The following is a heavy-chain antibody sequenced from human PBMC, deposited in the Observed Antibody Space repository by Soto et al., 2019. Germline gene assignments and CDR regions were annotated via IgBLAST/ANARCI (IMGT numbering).Heavy chain of an antibody. D-gene: IGHD2-21*01. Sequence: QVQLVQSGAEVKKPGASVKVSCKVSGYTLTELSMHWVRQAPGKGLDWMGGFDPEDGETIYAQKLQGRVTMTVETSIDNAYLELSSLRTEDTAVYYCASVRIGGADCLDPWGQGTLVTVS. V-gene: IGHV1-24*01. J-gene: IGHJ5*02. CDR1: GYTLTELS. CDR3: ASVRIGGADCLDP. CDR2: FDPEDGET.